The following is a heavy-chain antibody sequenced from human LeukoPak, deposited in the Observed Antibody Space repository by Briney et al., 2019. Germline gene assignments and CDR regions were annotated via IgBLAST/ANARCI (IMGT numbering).Heavy chain of an antibody. J-gene: IGHJ4*02. CDR2: IYYSGST. CDR1: GGSISSDS. D-gene: IGHD6-6*01. V-gene: IGHV4-39*01. Sequence: PSETLSLTCTVSGGSISSDSWSWIRQPPGKGLEWIGSIYYSGSTYYNPSLKSRVTISVDTSKNQFSLKLSSVTAADTAVYYCASLSSEYYFDYWGQGTLVTVSS. CDR3: ASLSSEYYFDY.